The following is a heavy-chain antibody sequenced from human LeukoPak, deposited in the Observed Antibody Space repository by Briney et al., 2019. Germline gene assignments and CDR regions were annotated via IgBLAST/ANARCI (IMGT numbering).Heavy chain of an antibody. Sequence: ASVKVSCKASGYTFTSYYMHWVRQAPGQGLEWIAWINLNSGATNSAQEFQGRVTVTRDTSISTAYMELTSLRSDDTALYYCARDLNDGNGYAQQGFAHWGQGTLVTVSS. CDR2: INLNSGAT. CDR1: GYTFTSYY. D-gene: IGHD3-22*01. V-gene: IGHV1-2*02. J-gene: IGHJ5*02. CDR3: ARDLNDGNGYAQQGFAH.